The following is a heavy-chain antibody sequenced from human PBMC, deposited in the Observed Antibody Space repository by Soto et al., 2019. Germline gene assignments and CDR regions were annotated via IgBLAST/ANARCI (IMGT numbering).Heavy chain of an antibody. CDR2: ISTDKGNT. CDR1: GYSFTTYG. J-gene: IGHJ4*02. D-gene: IGHD1-1*01. Sequence: ASVKVSCKASGYSFTTYGMTWVRQAPGQGLEWMGWISTDKGNTKYAQNFQSRATLTTDTSTSTAYMELRSLRSDDTAVYYCARARDWNADYWGQGTLVTISS. V-gene: IGHV1-18*01. CDR3: ARARDWNADY.